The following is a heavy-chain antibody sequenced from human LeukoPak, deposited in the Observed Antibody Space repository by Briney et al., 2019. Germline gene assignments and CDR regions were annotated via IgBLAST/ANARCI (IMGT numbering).Heavy chain of an antibody. CDR3: AKGGYCSSTSCRIDNWFDP. J-gene: IGHJ5*02. CDR1: GFTFTTYP. Sequence: GGSLRLSCAASGFTFTTYPMSWVRQAPGKGLQWVSAIGGGGYTTYYADSVKGRFTISRDNSKNTLYLQMNSLRAEDTAVYYCAKGGYCSSTSCRIDNWFDPWGQGTLVTVSS. V-gene: IGHV3-23*01. D-gene: IGHD2-2*01. CDR2: IGGGGYTT.